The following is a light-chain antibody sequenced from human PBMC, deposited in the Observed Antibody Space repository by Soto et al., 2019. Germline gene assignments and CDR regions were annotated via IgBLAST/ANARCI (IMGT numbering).Light chain of an antibody. CDR3: QQYGGSPWT. V-gene: IGKV3-20*01. Sequence: EIVLTQSPGTRSLSPGERATLSCRASQRISISYLAWYQQRPGQAPSLLIYGTSSRATGIPDRFSGSGSGTDFTLTISRLEPEDFAVYYCQQYGGSPWTFGQGTKVEIK. CDR2: GTS. CDR1: QRISISY. J-gene: IGKJ1*01.